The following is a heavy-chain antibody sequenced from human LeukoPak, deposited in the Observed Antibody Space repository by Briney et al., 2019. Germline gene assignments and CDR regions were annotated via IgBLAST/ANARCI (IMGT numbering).Heavy chain of an antibody. J-gene: IGHJ4*02. CDR2: ISGSGGST. CDR3: AKDSSSSPDYFDY. Sequence: PGGSLRLSCAASGFTFSSYAMSWVRQAPGKGLEWVSAISGSGGSTYYADSVKGRFTISRDNSKNTLYLQMNSLRAEDTALYYCAKDSSSSPDYFDYWGQGTLVTVSS. D-gene: IGHD6-13*01. V-gene: IGHV3-23*01. CDR1: GFTFSSYA.